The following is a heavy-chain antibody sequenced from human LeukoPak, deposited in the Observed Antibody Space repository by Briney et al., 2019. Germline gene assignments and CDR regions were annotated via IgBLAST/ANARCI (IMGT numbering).Heavy chain of an antibody. CDR3: ASTPYYGSGSSDY. Sequence: PSETLSLTCAVYGGSFSGYYWSWIRQPPGKGLEWIGEINHSGSTNYNPSLKSRVTISVDTSKNQFSLKLSSVTAADTAVYYCASTPYYGSGSSDYWGQGTLVTVSS. V-gene: IGHV4-34*01. J-gene: IGHJ4*02. CDR1: GGSFSGYY. D-gene: IGHD3-10*01. CDR2: INHSGST.